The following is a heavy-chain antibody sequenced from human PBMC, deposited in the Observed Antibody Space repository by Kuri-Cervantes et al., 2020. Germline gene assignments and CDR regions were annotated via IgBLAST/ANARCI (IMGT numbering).Heavy chain of an antibody. V-gene: IGHV4-38-2*01. CDR3: ARARGVVVPAAVRSKWFDP. CDR1: GYSISSGYY. CDR2: IYHSGST. J-gene: IGHJ5*02. Sequence: SETLSLTCAVSGYSISSGYYWGWIRQPPGKGLEWIGSIYHSGSTYYNPSLKSRVTISVDTSKNQFSLKLSSVTAADTAVYYCARARGVVVPAAVRSKWFDPWGQGTLVTVSS. D-gene: IGHD2-2*01.